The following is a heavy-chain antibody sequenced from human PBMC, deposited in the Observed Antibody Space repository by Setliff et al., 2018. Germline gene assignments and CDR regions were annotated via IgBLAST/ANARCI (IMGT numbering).Heavy chain of an antibody. Sequence: ASVKVSCKASGYSFSDYGTSWVRQAPGQGLEWMGWISAYNGNTKYAQKLQGRVTMATDISTSTAYMELRSLRSDDTAVYYCARGGYSYGYDHGFDIWGQGTMVTVSS. CDR1: GYSFSDYG. V-gene: IGHV1-18*01. CDR2: ISAYNGNT. J-gene: IGHJ3*02. CDR3: ARGGYSYGYDHGFDI. D-gene: IGHD5-18*01.